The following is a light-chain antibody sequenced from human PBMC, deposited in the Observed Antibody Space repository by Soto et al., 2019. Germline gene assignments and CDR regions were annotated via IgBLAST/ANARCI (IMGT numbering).Light chain of an antibody. J-gene: IGKJ4*01. Sequence: EIVMTQSPVTLSVSPGERATLSCRASQSIRTNLAWYQQKPGQAPRLLIFVASTRAAGIPARFSGSGSGTEFTLTNDSLKSEDFAVYYCQHYNNWPLTLGGGTKVDIK. V-gene: IGKV3-15*01. CDR3: QHYNNWPLT. CDR2: VAS. CDR1: QSIRTN.